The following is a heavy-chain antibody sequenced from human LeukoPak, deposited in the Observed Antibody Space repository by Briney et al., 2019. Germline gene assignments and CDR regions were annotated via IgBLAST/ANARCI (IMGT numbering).Heavy chain of an antibody. CDR3: TKDAEPTGYTSDWLNDY. J-gene: IGHJ4*02. D-gene: IGHD6-19*01. V-gene: IGHV3-43D*03. Sequence: PGGSLRLSCAASGFTFDDYAMNWVRQAPGKGLEWVSLISWDGISTYYADSVKGRFIISRDNSKNSLYLQMNSLRGEDTALYYCTKDAEPTGYTSDWLNDYWGQGTLVTVSS. CDR2: ISWDGIST. CDR1: GFTFDDYA.